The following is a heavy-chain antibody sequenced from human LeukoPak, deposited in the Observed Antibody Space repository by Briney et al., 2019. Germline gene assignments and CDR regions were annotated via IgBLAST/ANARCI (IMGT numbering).Heavy chain of an antibody. D-gene: IGHD5-24*01. Sequence: PGGSLRLSCAASGFPFSSYSMNWVRQAPGKGLEWVSSISSGTSFIYYADSVKGRFTISRDNAKNSLYLQMNSLRAEDTAVYYCARGAQRWLQSPADYWGQGTLVTVSS. V-gene: IGHV3-21*01. CDR3: ARGAQRWLQSPADY. CDR2: ISSGTSFI. CDR1: GFPFSSYS. J-gene: IGHJ4*02.